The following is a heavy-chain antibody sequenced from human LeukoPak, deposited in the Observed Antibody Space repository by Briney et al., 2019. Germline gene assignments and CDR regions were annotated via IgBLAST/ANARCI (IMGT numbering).Heavy chain of an antibody. Sequence: ASVKVSCKASGYTFTSYGISWVRQAPGQGLEWMGWISAYNGNTNYAQKLQGRVTMTTDTSTSTAYMELRSLRSDDTAVYYCARDREQQQLATPFDYWGQGTLVTVSS. J-gene: IGHJ4*02. V-gene: IGHV1-18*01. D-gene: IGHD6-13*01. CDR1: GYTFTSYG. CDR2: ISAYNGNT. CDR3: ARDREQQQLATPFDY.